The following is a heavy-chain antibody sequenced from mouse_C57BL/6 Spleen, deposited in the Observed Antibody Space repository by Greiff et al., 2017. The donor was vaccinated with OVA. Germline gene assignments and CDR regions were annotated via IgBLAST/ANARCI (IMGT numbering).Heavy chain of an antibody. Sequence: DVMLVESGEGLVKPGGSLKLSCAASGFTFSSYAMSWVRQTPEKRLEWVAYISSGGDYIYYADTVKGRFTISRDNARNTLYLQMSSLKSEDTAMYYCTRVYYGSSYVYYFDYWGQGTTLTVSS. V-gene: IGHV5-9-1*02. CDR3: TRVYYGSSYVYYFDY. J-gene: IGHJ2*01. D-gene: IGHD1-1*01. CDR1: GFTFSSYA. CDR2: ISSGGDYI.